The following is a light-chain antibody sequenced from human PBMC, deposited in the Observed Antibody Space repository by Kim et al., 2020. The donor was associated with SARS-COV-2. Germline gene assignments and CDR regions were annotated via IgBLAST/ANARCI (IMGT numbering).Light chain of an antibody. CDR2: GAS. CDR1: QSIGPW. V-gene: IGKV1-12*01. Sequence: ACVGDTVTSTCRASQSIGPWLGWYQQKVGKAPKLLISGASDLEIGVPSRFSGRGSGTDFTLTITSLQPEDFATYYCQQGTTFPWTFGPGTKVDIK. J-gene: IGKJ1*01. CDR3: QQGTTFPWT.